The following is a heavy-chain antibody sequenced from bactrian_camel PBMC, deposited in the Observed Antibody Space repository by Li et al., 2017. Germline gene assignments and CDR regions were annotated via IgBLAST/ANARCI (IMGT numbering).Heavy chain of an antibody. Sequence: VQLVESGGGSVQAGGSLTLSCAASGYTHSSSCLGWFRMPPGKEREGVAAIYGGTTTYYADSVKGRFTISQDNAKSTVYLQMDDLKPEDTALYYCAADQGYGSFCPTADYEYNYWGQETQVTVS. V-gene: IGHV3S53*01. CDR3: AADQGYGSFCPTADYEYNY. CDR2: IYGGTTT. D-gene: IGHD5*01. CDR1: GYTHSSSC. J-gene: IGHJ4*01.